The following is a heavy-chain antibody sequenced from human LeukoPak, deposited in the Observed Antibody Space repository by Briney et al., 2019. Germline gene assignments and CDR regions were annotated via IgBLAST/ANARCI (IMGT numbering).Heavy chain of an antibody. CDR3: ARVVIGGSGPFDY. Sequence: TSETLSLTCTVSGGSISSGGYYWSWIRQHPGKGLEWIGYIYYSGSTYYNPSLKSRVTISVDTSKNQFSLKLSSVTAADTAVYYCARVVIGGSGPFDYWGQGTLATVSS. CDR2: IYYSGST. D-gene: IGHD3-10*01. J-gene: IGHJ4*02. V-gene: IGHV4-31*03. CDR1: GGSISSGGYY.